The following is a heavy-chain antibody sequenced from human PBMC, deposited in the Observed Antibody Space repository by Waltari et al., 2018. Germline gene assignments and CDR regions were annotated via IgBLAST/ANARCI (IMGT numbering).Heavy chain of an antibody. Sequence: EVQLVESGGGLIQPGGSLRLSCAASGFTVSSNYMSWVRQAPGKGLECVAVIYSGGSTYYADSGKGRVTISRDNSKNTLYLQMNSLRAEDTAVYYCARVVGAAFDYWGQGTLVTVSS. CDR3: ARVVGAAFDY. D-gene: IGHD1-26*01. CDR1: GFTVSSNY. J-gene: IGHJ4*02. CDR2: IYSGGST. V-gene: IGHV3-53*01.